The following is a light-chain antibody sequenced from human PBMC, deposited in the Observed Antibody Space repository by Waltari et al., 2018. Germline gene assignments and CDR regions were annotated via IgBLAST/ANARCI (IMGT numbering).Light chain of an antibody. V-gene: IGKV1-5*03. J-gene: IGKJ1*01. CDR3: QKYSACSPWT. CDR1: QYINYW. CDR2: RAS. Sequence: DVQMTQSPSTLSASVGDRITITCRASQYINYWLAWFQQKPGGAPKVLIYRASNLESGGPSRFKATESWTEFPLTIHSLPPDDFATYYCQKYSACSPWTFGQGTKVEV.